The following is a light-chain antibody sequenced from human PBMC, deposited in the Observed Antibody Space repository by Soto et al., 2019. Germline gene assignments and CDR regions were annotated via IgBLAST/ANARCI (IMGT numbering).Light chain of an antibody. J-gene: IGKJ1*01. CDR3: MQFAHFPRT. Sequence: VLTPTPLSSPVTLGQPASISCRTSQSIVYSDGNTYLSWLQQRPGQPPRLLIYQISNRFSGVPDRFSGSGAGTDFTLKISRGEAEDVGVYYCMQFAHFPRTFGQGTKVEI. CDR2: QIS. CDR1: QSIVYSDGNTY. V-gene: IGKV2-24*01.